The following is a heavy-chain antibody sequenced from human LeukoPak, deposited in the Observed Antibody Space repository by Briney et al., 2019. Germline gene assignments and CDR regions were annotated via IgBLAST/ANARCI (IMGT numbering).Heavy chain of an antibody. V-gene: IGHV3-21*01. CDR2: IRSSSSYI. J-gene: IGHJ4*02. D-gene: IGHD4-17*01. CDR3: ARFRIGHYGDSHFDY. CDR1: GLTFSRYS. Sequence: GGSLRLSCAASGLTFSRYSMNLVRPAPGKGLEWVSSIRSSSSYIYYAASVKGRFTIPRDNAKKSLYLQRNSRRAEDTAVYYCARFRIGHYGDSHFDYCGQGTLGTVSS.